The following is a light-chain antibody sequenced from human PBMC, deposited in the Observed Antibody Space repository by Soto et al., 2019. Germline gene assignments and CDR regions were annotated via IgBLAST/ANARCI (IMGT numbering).Light chain of an antibody. CDR1: SSDVGGYNY. Sequence: QSALTQPASVSGSPGQSITISCTGTSSDVGGYNYVSWSQQHPGKAPKLIIYEVSNRPSGVSNRFSGSKSGNTASLTISGLQAEDEADYYCSSYTSTDTYVFGTGTKVNVL. CDR3: SSYTSTDTYV. CDR2: EVS. V-gene: IGLV2-14*01. J-gene: IGLJ1*01.